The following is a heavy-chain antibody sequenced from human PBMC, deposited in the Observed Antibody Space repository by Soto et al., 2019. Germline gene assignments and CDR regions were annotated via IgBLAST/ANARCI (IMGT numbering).Heavy chain of an antibody. D-gene: IGHD6-19*01. CDR1: GGSFSGYY. CDR2: INHSGST. Sequence: SETLSLTCAVYGGSFSGYYWSWIRQPPGKGLEWIGEINHSGSTNYNPSLKSRVTISVDTSKNQFSLKLSSVTAADTAVYYCARAKSWRIAVAGRADFDYWGQGTLVTVSS. V-gene: IGHV4-34*01. CDR3: ARAKSWRIAVAGRADFDY. J-gene: IGHJ4*02.